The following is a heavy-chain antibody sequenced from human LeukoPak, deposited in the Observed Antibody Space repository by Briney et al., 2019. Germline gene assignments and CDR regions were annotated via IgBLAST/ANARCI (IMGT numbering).Heavy chain of an antibody. D-gene: IGHD3-10*01. CDR3: ARDPPTITMVRGVTAPHYYYGMDV. V-gene: IGHV1-18*01. J-gene: IGHJ6*02. CDR1: GGTFSSYA. CDR2: ISAYNGNT. Sequence: GSSVKVSCKASGGTFSSYAISWVRQAPGQGVEWMGWISAYNGNTNYAQKLQGRVTMTTDTSTSTAYMELRSLRSDDTAVYYCARDPPTITMVRGVTAPHYYYGMDVWGQGTTVTVSS.